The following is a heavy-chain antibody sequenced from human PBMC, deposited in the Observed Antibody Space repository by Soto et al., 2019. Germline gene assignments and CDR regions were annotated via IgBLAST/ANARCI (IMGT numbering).Heavy chain of an antibody. J-gene: IGHJ6*02. CDR1: GGIFSSYT. V-gene: IGHV1-69*02. D-gene: IGHD3-10*01. Sequence: QVQLVQSGAEVKKPGSWVKVSCKASGGIFSSYTISWVRQAPGQGLEWMGRIIPILGIANYAQKFQGRVTITADKSTSTAYMELSSLRSEDTAVYYCASRTAGGYYYYGMDVWGQGTTVTVSS. CDR2: IIPILGIA. CDR3: ASRTAGGYYYYGMDV.